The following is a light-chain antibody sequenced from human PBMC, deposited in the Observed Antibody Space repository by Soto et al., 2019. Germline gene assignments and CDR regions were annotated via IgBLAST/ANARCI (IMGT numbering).Light chain of an antibody. CDR1: QSLSSSY. CDR2: GAS. CDR3: QQHGSSRT. V-gene: IGKV3-20*01. J-gene: IGKJ1*01. Sequence: EIVLTQSPGTLSLSPGERATLSCRASQSLSSSYLAWYQQKPGQAPRLLIYGASSRATGIPDRFSGSGSGTDFTLTISRLEPEDFAVYYCQQHGSSRTFGQATKVDIK.